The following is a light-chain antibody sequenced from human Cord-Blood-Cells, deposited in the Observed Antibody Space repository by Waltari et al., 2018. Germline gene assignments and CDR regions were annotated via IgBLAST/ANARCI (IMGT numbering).Light chain of an antibody. CDR2: DVS. CDR3: CSYAGSGYV. J-gene: IGLJ1*01. Sequence: QSALTQPRSVSGSPGQSVTISCTGTSSDVGGYDYVSWYQQHPGKAPKLMFYDVSKRPSGVPVRFSGSKSGNTASLTISGLQAEDAADYYCCSYAGSGYVFGTGTKVTVL. CDR1: SSDVGGYDY. V-gene: IGLV2-11*01.